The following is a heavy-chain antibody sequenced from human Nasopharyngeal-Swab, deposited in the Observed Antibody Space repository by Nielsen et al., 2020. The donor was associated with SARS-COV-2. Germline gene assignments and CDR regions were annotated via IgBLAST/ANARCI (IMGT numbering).Heavy chain of an antibody. CDR2: ISSSSSTI. J-gene: IGHJ6*02. CDR1: GFTFSSYS. Sequence: GESLKISCAASGFTFSSYSMNWVRQAPGKGLEWVSYISSSSSTIYYADSVKGRFTISRDNAKNSLYLQMNGLRDEDTAVYYCAREYYEFWSGYIDYYYGMDVWGQGTTVTVSS. V-gene: IGHV3-48*02. D-gene: IGHD3-3*01. CDR3: AREYYEFWSGYIDYYYGMDV.